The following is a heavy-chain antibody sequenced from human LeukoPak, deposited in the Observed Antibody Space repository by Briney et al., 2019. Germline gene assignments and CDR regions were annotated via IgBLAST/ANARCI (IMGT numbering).Heavy chain of an antibody. J-gene: IGHJ4*02. Sequence: GGSLRLSCAASGFTFSYNAMHWVRQAPGEGLEWVAVIWYDGSEKYYADSVKGRFTISRDNAKNSLYLQMNSLRAEDTAAYYCARDLEMDIVATERDWGQGTLVTVSS. V-gene: IGHV3-33*01. CDR1: GFTFSYNA. CDR3: ARDLEMDIVATERD. D-gene: IGHD5-12*01. CDR2: IWYDGSEK.